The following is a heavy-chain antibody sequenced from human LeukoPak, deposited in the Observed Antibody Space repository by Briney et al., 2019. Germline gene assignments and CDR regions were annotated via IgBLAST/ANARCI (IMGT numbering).Heavy chain of an antibody. Sequence: SETLSLTCTVSGGSITSSSYYWGWIRQPPGKGLEYIGTIYYTGSTYYNPSLKSRVTISVDTSKNQFSLRLSSVTAADTAVYYCVRYIVGATDYWGPGTLVTVSS. V-gene: IGHV4-39*01. J-gene: IGHJ4*02. CDR2: IYYTGST. CDR3: VRYIVGATDY. D-gene: IGHD1-26*01. CDR1: GGSITSSSYY.